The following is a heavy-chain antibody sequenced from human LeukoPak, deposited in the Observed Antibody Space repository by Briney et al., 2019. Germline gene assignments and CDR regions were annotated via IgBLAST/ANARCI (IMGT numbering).Heavy chain of an antibody. D-gene: IGHD2/OR15-2a*01. J-gene: IGHJ4*02. V-gene: IGHV3-74*01. Sequence: GGSLRLSCAASGNYWMHWVRQVPGKGLVWVSHINSDGSWTSYADSVKGQFTISKDNAKNTVYLQMNSLRAEDTAVYYCVSFYETYWGRGTLVTVSS. CDR1: GNYW. CDR3: VSFYETY. CDR2: INSDGSWT.